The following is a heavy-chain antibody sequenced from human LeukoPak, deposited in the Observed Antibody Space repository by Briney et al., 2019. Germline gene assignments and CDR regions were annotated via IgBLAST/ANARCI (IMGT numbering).Heavy chain of an antibody. CDR2: IYSSGAT. Sequence: SETLSLTCTVSSGSVSSGDYFWSWIRQLAGKGLEWIGRIYSSGATTSNPSLKSRLTISMDTSKNQFSLKMTSVTAADTAVYYCARGLYNSGSFMFDSWGQGTLVTVSS. CDR1: SGSVSSGDYF. D-gene: IGHD3-10*01. J-gene: IGHJ4*02. V-gene: IGHV4-61*02. CDR3: ARGLYNSGSFMFDS.